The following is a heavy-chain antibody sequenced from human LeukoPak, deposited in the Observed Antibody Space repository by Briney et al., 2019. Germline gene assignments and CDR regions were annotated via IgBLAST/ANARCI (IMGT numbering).Heavy chain of an antibody. CDR2: IYYSGNT. V-gene: IGHV4-59*01. CDR1: GGSIRSYY. Sequence: SETLSLTCSVSGGSIRSYYWTWIRQPPGKGLEWIGYIYYSGNTNYNPSLKSRVTISVDTSKNQFSLKLSSVSAADTAVYYCARVYYSRSYDYWYFDLWGRGTLVTVSS. CDR3: ARVYYSRSYDYWYFDL. D-gene: IGHD6-13*01. J-gene: IGHJ2*01.